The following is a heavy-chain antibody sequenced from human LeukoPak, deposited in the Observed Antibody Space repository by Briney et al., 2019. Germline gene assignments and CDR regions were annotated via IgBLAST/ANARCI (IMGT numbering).Heavy chain of an antibody. D-gene: IGHD3-9*01. CDR2: IIPIFGTA. V-gene: IGHV1-69*06. CDR3: ARGDYDILTGSMDPNWFDP. CDR1: GGTFSSYA. J-gene: IGHJ5*02. Sequence: GSSVKVSCKASGGTFSSYAISWVRQAPGQGLEWMGGIIPIFGTANYAQKFQGRVTITADKSTSTAYMELSSLRSEDTAVYYCARGDYDILTGSMDPNWFDPWGQGTLVTVSS.